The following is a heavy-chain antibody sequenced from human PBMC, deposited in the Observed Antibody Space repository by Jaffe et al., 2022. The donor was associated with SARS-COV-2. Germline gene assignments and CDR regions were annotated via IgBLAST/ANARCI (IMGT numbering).Heavy chain of an antibody. V-gene: IGHV3-7*01. CDR2: IKQDGSEK. D-gene: IGHD3-10*01. CDR3: ARAALAQWFGQDY. CDR1: GFTFSSYW. J-gene: IGHJ4*02. Sequence: EVQLVESGGGLVQPGGSLRLSCAASGFTFSSYWMSWVRQAPGKGLEWVANIKQDGSEKYYVDSVKGRFTISRDNAKNSLYLQMNSLRAEDTAVYYCARAALAQWFGQDYWGQGTLVTVSS.